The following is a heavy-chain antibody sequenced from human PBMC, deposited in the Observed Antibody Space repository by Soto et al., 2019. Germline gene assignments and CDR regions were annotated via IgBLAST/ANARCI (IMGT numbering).Heavy chain of an antibody. CDR2: ISNDGSNK. V-gene: IGHV3-30*18. D-gene: IGHD6-13*01. CDR1: GFTLSNYG. CDR3: AKDFTGYHGMDV. Sequence: GGSLRLSCAASGFTLSNYGIHWVRQAPGKGLEWVAIISNDGSNKYSDSAKGRFTISRDNSKNTVYLQMNSLRGEDTALYYCAKDFTGYHGMDVWGQGTTVTVSS. J-gene: IGHJ6*02.